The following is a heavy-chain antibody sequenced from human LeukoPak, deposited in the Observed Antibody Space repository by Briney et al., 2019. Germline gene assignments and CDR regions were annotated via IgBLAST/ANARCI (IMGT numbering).Heavy chain of an antibody. J-gene: IGHJ4*02. CDR3: ARGIGAMVDY. Sequence: GGSLRLSCAASGFTFSSYSMNWVRQAPGKGLEWVSSISSSSSYIYYADSVKGRFTISRDNAQNTLYLQLNNLRAEDTAIYYCARGIGAMVDYWGQGTLVTVSS. V-gene: IGHV3-21*01. CDR2: ISSSSSYI. D-gene: IGHD5-18*01. CDR1: GFTFSSYS.